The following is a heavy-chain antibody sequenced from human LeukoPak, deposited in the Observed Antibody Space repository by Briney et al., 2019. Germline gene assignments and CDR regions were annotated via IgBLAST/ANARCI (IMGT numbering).Heavy chain of an antibody. Sequence: SETLSLTCTVSGGSISSYYWSWIRQPAGKGLEWIGRIYTSGSTNYNPSLKSRVTMSVDTSKNQFSLKLSSVTAADTAVYYCAALASYYDISHYYGMDVWGQGTTVTVS. CDR3: AALASYYDISHYYGMDV. CDR1: GGSISSYY. V-gene: IGHV4-4*07. D-gene: IGHD3-9*01. J-gene: IGHJ6*02. CDR2: IYTSGST.